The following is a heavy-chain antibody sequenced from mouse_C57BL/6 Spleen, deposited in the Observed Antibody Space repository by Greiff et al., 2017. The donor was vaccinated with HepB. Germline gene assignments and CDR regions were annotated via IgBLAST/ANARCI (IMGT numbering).Heavy chain of an antibody. V-gene: IGHV5-4*01. CDR3: ARDPFAY. CDR1: GFTFSSYA. Sequence: EVQLVESGGGLVKPGGSLKLSCAASGFTFSSYAMSWVRQTPEKRLEWVATLSDGGSYTYYPDNVKGRFTISRDNAKNNLYLQMSHLKSEDTAMYYCARDPFAYWGQGTLVTVSA. CDR2: LSDGGSYT. J-gene: IGHJ3*01.